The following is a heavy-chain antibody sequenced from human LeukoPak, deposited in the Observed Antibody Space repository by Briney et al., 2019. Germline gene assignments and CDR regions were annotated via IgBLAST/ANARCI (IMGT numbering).Heavy chain of an antibody. J-gene: IGHJ4*02. CDR2: INPNSGGT. D-gene: IGHD1-26*01. Sequence: ASVKVSCKASGYTFTGYYMHWVRQAPGQGLEWMGWINPNSGGTNCAQKFQGRVTMTRDTSISTAYMELSRLRSDDTAVYYCARAVVRMRATGEYYFDYWGQGTLVTVSS. CDR3: ARAVVRMRATGEYYFDY. CDR1: GYTFTGYY. V-gene: IGHV1-2*02.